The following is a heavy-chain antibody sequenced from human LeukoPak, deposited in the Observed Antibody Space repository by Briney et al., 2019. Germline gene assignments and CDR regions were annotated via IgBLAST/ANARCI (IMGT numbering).Heavy chain of an antibody. CDR3: VRHATSGWYQVVY. CDR2: ITYSGST. J-gene: IGHJ4*02. Sequence: SETLSLTCTVSGGSISNYFWSWIRQPPGKGLEWIGFITYSGSTDHNPSLKSRVTISVDASKNQFSLKLTSVTAADTAVYYCVRHATSGWYQVVYWGQGTLVTVSS. V-gene: IGHV4-59*01. CDR1: GGSISNYF. D-gene: IGHD6-19*01.